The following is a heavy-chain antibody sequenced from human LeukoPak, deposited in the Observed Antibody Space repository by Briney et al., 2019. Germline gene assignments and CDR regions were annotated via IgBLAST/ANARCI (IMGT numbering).Heavy chain of an antibody. Sequence: GGSLRLSCAASGFTFSDYYMSWIRQAPGKGLEWVSYISSSGSTIYYADSVKGRFTISRDNAKNSLYLQMNSLRAEDTAVYYCARDIRPYCSSTSCYFNWFDPWGQGTLVTVSS. D-gene: IGHD2-2*01. CDR3: ARDIRPYCSSTSCYFNWFDP. J-gene: IGHJ5*02. V-gene: IGHV3-11*01. CDR2: ISSSGSTI. CDR1: GFTFSDYY.